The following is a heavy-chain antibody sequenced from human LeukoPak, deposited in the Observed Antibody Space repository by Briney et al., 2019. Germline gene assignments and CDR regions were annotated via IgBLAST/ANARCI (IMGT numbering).Heavy chain of an antibody. Sequence: GGSLRLSCAASGFTFRSYWMNWVRQAPGTGLEWVANIKRDGSEKYYVDSVKGRFTISRDNAKNSLYLRMNSLRAEDTAVYYCAREDRNDGGGFDIWGQGTMVIVSS. J-gene: IGHJ3*02. CDR1: GFTFRSYW. D-gene: IGHD1-1*01. CDR2: IKRDGSEK. V-gene: IGHV3-7*01. CDR3: AREDRNDGGGFDI.